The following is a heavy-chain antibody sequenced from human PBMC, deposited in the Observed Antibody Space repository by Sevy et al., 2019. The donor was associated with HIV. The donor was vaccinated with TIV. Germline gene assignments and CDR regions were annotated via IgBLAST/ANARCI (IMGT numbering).Heavy chain of an antibody. CDR1: GFIFRSYV. D-gene: IGHD3-10*01. J-gene: IGHJ4*02. CDR3: AIKITMIRGDQGPFDY. CDR2: ISGSGGST. V-gene: IGHV3-23*01. Sequence: GGSLRLSCAASGFIFRSYVMSWVRQAPGKGLEWVSTISGSGGSTYYADSVKGRSTISRDNSNNALFLEMNSLRAEDTAVYYCAIKITMIRGDQGPFDYWGQGTLVTVSS.